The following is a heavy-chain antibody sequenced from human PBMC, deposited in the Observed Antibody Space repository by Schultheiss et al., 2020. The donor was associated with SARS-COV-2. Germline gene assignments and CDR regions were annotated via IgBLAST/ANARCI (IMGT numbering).Heavy chain of an antibody. CDR1: GFTFSSYG. J-gene: IGHJ6*02. CDR2: IWYDGSNK. CDR3: ARDGAMVRALNPYYYYGMDV. D-gene: IGHD3-10*01. Sequence: GGSLRLSCAASGFTFSSYGMHWVRQAPGKGLEWVAVIWYDGSNKYYADSVKGRFTISRDNSKNSLYLQMNSLRAEDTAVYYCARDGAMVRALNPYYYYGMDVWGQGTTVTVSS. V-gene: IGHV3-33*08.